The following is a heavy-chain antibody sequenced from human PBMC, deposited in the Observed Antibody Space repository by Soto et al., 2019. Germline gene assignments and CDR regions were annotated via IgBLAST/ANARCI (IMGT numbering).Heavy chain of an antibody. CDR3: AKDLLRAGRAYGMDV. Sequence: QVQLVESGGGVVQPGRSLRLSCAASGFTFSSYGMHWVRQAPGKGLEWVAVISYDGSNKYYADSVKGRFTISRDNSKNRLDLQMNSLRAEDTAVYYCAKDLLRAGRAYGMDVWGQGTTVTVSS. D-gene: IGHD1-26*01. CDR1: GFTFSSYG. CDR2: ISYDGSNK. J-gene: IGHJ6*02. V-gene: IGHV3-30*18.